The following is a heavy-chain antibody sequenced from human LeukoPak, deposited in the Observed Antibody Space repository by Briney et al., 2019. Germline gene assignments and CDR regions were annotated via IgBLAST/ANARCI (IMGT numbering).Heavy chain of an antibody. CDR2: FDPEDGET. CDR3: AIRNTHALPVRYFDY. V-gene: IGHV1-24*01. CDR1: GYTLTELS. D-gene: IGHD1/OR15-1a*01. Sequence: ASVKVSCKVSGYTLTELSMHWVRQAPGKGLEWMGGFDPEDGETIYAQKFQGRVTMTEDTSTDTAYMELSSLRSEDTAVYYCAIRNTHALPVRYFDYWGQGTLVTVSS. J-gene: IGHJ4*02.